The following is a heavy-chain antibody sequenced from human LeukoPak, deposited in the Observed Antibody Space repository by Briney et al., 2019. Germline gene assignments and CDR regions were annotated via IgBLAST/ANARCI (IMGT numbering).Heavy chain of an antibody. D-gene: IGHD2-2*01. J-gene: IGHJ3*02. V-gene: IGHV4-34*01. Sequence: PSETLPLTCAVYGGSFSGYYWSWIRQPPGKGLEWIGEINHSGSTNYNPSLKSRVTISVDTSKNQFSLKLSSVTAADTAVYYCAREAAGRNCSSTSCYAFDIWGQGTMVTVSS. CDR2: INHSGST. CDR3: AREAAGRNCSSTSCYAFDI. CDR1: GGSFSGYY.